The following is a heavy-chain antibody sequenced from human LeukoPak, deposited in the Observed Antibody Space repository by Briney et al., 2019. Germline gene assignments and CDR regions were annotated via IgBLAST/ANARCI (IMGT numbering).Heavy chain of an antibody. V-gene: IGHV3-21*01. Sequence: GGSLRLSCAASGFTFSSYGMHWVRQAPGKGLEWVSSISSSSSYIYYADSVKGRFTISRDNAKNSLYLQMNSLRAEDTAVYYCARVHSPFVVVVAASDYWGQGTLVTVSS. CDR2: ISSSSSYI. CDR1: GFTFSSYG. CDR3: ARVHSPFVVVVAASDY. D-gene: IGHD2-15*01. J-gene: IGHJ4*02.